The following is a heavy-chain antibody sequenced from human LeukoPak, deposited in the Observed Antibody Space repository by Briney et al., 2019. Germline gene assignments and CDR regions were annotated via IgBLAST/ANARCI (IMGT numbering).Heavy chain of an antibody. Sequence: GGSLRLSCAASGFTFSSHSMNWVRQAPGKGLEWVSSVSSGSTYRYYADSVKGRFTISRDNAKNSLYLQMNSLRAEDTGVYYCARDGSGWYDYWGQGILVTVSS. CDR3: ARDGSGWYDY. D-gene: IGHD6-19*01. J-gene: IGHJ4*02. CDR1: GFTFSSHS. CDR2: VSSGSTYR. V-gene: IGHV3-21*01.